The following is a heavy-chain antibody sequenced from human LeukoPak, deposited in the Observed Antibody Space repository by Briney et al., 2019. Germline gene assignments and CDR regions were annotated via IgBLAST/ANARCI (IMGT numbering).Heavy chain of an antibody. D-gene: IGHD6-13*01. Sequence: GGSLRLSCAASGCTFSTYAMSWVRQAPGKGLEWVSGISGGGGSTYYADSVKGRFTISRDNSKNTLYLQVKSLRAEDTAVYYCANTQSYSSRGTFWGQGTLVTVSS. V-gene: IGHV3-23*01. J-gene: IGHJ4*02. CDR1: GCTFSTYA. CDR3: ANTQSYSSRGTF. CDR2: ISGGGGST.